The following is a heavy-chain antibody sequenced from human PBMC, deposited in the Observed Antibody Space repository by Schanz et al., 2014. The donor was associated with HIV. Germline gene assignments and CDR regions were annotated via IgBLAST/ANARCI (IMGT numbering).Heavy chain of an antibody. CDR2: ITDSGDKT. J-gene: IGHJ3*02. D-gene: IGHD3-16*01. Sequence: EVQLLESGGGLVQPGGSLRLTCAASGFTFRSYAMTWVRQAPGKGLQWVSSITDSGDKTDYTDSVKGRFTISRDNSRNTLFLQMDSLRVDDTAAYYCAQMGAFAAFDIWGHGTVVTVSS. V-gene: IGHV3-23*01. CDR3: AQMGAFAAFDI. CDR1: GFTFRSYA.